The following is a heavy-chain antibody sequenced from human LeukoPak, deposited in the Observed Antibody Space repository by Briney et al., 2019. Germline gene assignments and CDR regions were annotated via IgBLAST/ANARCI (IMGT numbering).Heavy chain of an antibody. CDR3: ARGEYSGSYWGDY. CDR2: ISVYNGNT. V-gene: IGHV1-18*01. D-gene: IGHD1-26*01. Sequence: GTSVKVSCKTSGCTFISYGISWVRQAPGQGLEWIGWISVYNGNTNYAQKFQGRVTMTTDTSTSTVYMELRSLRSDDTAVYYCARGEYSGSYWGDYWGQGTLVTVSS. J-gene: IGHJ4*02. CDR1: GCTFISYG.